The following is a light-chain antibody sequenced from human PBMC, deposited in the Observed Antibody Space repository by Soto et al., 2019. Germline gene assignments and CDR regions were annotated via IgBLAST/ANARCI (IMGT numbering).Light chain of an antibody. CDR3: AAWDDSLSGHVV. V-gene: IGLV1-47*01. Sequence: QPVLTQPPSASGTPGQRVTISCSGSSSNIGSNYVYWYQQLPVTAPKLLIYRNNQRPSGVPDRFSGSKSGTSASLAISGLRSEDEADYYCAAWDDSLSGHVVFGGGTQLTVL. CDR2: RNN. CDR1: SSNIGSNY. J-gene: IGLJ2*01.